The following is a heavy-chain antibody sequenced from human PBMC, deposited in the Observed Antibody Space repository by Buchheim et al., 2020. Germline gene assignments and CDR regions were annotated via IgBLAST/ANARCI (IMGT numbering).Heavy chain of an antibody. CDR2: INPSGGST. J-gene: IGHJ5*02. CDR3: ARGCRITIFGVVINRNWFDP. Sequence: QVQLVQSGAEVKKPGASVKVSCKASGYTFTSYYMHWVRQAPGQGLEWMGIINPSGGSTSYAQKFQGRVTMTRDTSTRTVYMELSSLRSEDTAVYYCARGCRITIFGVVINRNWFDPWGQGTL. D-gene: IGHD3-3*01. V-gene: IGHV1-46*01. CDR1: GYTFTSYY.